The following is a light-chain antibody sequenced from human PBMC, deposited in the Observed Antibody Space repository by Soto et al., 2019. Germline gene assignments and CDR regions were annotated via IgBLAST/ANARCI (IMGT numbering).Light chain of an antibody. CDR3: QQYGTSEII. CDR2: DTS. CDR1: QSLTNSF. Sequence: EFVLTQSPGTLSLSPGERTTLSCRSSQSLTNSFMAWYQQKHGQAPRLIIYDTSSRASGIPDRFSGSGSGTDLNLTISRLETEDVAVFYCQQYGTSEIIFGQGTRLEIK. V-gene: IGKV3-20*01. J-gene: IGKJ5*01.